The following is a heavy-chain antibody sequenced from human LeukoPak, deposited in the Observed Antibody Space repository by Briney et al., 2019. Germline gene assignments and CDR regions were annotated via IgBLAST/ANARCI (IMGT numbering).Heavy chain of an antibody. V-gene: IGHV1-18*01. CDR2: ISAYNGNT. Sequence: ASVKVSCEASGYTFTSYGISWVRQAPGQGLEWMGWISAYNGNTNYAQKLQGRVTMTTDTSTSTAYMELRSLRSDDTAVYYCARLYAGLYYFDYWGQGILVTVSS. J-gene: IGHJ4*02. CDR3: ARLYAGLYYFDY. D-gene: IGHD2-8*01. CDR1: GYTFTSYG.